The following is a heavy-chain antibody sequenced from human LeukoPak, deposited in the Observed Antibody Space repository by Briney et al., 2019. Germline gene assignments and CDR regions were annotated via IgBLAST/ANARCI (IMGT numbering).Heavy chain of an antibody. CDR3: ARAPRTTVTHSIDY. J-gene: IGHJ4*02. Sequence: GRSLRLSCAASGFTFSSYAMHWVRQAPGKGLERVAVISYDGSNKYYADSVKGRFTISRDNSKNTLYLQMNSLRAEDTSVYYCARAPRTTVTHSIDYWGQGTLVTVSS. V-gene: IGHV3-30-3*01. D-gene: IGHD4-17*01. CDR2: ISYDGSNK. CDR1: GFTFSSYA.